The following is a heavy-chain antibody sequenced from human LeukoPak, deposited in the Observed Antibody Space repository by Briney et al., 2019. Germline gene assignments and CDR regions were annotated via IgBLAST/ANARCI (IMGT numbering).Heavy chain of an antibody. CDR2: ISGYNGNT. V-gene: IGHV1-18*01. CDR1: GYTFSSYG. J-gene: IGHJ1*01. CDR3: ARHYNYDSSAYYSDSQH. Sequence: ASVKVSCKASGYTFSSYGISWVRQAPGQGHEWMGWISGYNGNTNYAQKLQGRVSMTIDTSTSTAYMELKSLRSDDTAVYYCARHYNYDSSAYYSDSQHWGQGTLVTVSS. D-gene: IGHD3-22*01.